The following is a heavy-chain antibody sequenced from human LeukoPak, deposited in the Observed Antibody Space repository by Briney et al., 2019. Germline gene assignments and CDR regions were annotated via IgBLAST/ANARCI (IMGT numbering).Heavy chain of an antibody. V-gene: IGHV4-59*08. J-gene: IGHJ3*02. D-gene: IGHD5-24*01. CDR2: MYSGGTT. CDR1: DGSINGYY. CDR3: ARGRRLDAFDI. Sequence: KPSETLSLTCTVSDGSINGYYWSWIRQPPGKGLDWIGYMYSGGTTYYNPSLKSRVTISVDTSKNQFSLKLSSVTAADTAVYYCARGRRLDAFDIWGQGTMVTVSS.